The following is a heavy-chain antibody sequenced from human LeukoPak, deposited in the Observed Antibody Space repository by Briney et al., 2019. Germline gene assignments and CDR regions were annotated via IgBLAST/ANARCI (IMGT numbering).Heavy chain of an antibody. V-gene: IGHV3-30*02. CDR3: ARSEVVATISLDY. CDR2: IRYDGSNK. Sequence: GGSLRLSCAASGFTFSSYGMHWVRQAPGKGLEWVAFIRYDGSNKYYADSVKGRFTISRDNSKNTLYLQMNSLRAEDTAVYYCARSEVVATISLDYWGQGTLVTVSS. J-gene: IGHJ4*02. D-gene: IGHD5-12*01. CDR1: GFTFSSYG.